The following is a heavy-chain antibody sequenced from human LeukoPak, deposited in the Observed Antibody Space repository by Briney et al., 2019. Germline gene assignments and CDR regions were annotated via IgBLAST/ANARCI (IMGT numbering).Heavy chain of an antibody. CDR2: ISSSSSYI. D-gene: IGHD1-20*01. CDR1: GFTFSSYS. J-gene: IGHJ6*02. CDR3: ARAINWNGSLSMDV. Sequence: PGGSLRLSCAASGFTFSSYSMNWVRQAPGKGLEWVSSISSSSSYIYYADSVKGRFTISRDNAKNSLYLQMNSLRAEDTAVYYCARAINWNGSLSMDVWGQGTTVTVSS. V-gene: IGHV3-21*01.